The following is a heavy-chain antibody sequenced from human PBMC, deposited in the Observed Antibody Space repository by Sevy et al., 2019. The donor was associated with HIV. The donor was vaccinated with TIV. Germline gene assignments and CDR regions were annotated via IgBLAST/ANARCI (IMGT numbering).Heavy chain of an antibody. J-gene: IGHJ6*02. D-gene: IGHD2-21*02. CDR2: ISYDGSNK. CDR1: GFTFSSYG. V-gene: IGHV3-30*18. Sequence: GESLKISCAASGFTFSSYGMHWVRQAPGKGLEWVAVISYDGSNKYYADSVKGRFTISRDNSKNTLYLQRNSLRAEDTAVYYCAKDGVVVTAILKTPYYYYYGMDVWGQGTTVTVSS. CDR3: AKDGVVVTAILKTPYYYYYGMDV.